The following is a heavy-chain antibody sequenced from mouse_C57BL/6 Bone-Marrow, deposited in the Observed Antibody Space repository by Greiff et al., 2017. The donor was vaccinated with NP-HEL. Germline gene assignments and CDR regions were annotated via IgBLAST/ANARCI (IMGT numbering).Heavy chain of an antibody. CDR1: GYSFTDYN. D-gene: IGHD3-2*02. V-gene: IGHV1-39*01. CDR3: ARSFLTAQATWFAY. CDR2: INPNYGTT. J-gene: IGHJ3*01. Sequence: VQLQQSGPELVKPGASVKISCTASGYSFTDYNMNWVKQSHGKSLEWIGVINPNYGTTSYNQKFKGKATFTVDPSSSTAYMQINSLTADDSAVYYCARSFLTAQATWFAYWGKGTLVTVSA.